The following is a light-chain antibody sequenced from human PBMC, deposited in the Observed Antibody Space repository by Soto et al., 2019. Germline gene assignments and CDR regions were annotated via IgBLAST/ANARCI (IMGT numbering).Light chain of an antibody. J-gene: IGKJ2*01. Sequence: DIHMTQSPCSVSASVGDRIAITCQSSQDISNRLNWYHQKPGKAPNPLIYDASNLAAGVPSGFSGSGSGTHFPFTITSLQPEDIGTYYCQNCFTVPYTFGQGTKVDIK. CDR3: QNCFTVPYT. CDR2: DAS. CDR1: QDISNR. V-gene: IGKV1-33*01.